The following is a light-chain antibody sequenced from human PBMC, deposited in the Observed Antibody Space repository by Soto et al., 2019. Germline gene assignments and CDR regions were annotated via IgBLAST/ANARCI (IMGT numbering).Light chain of an antibody. V-gene: IGKV2-28*01. CDR3: MQGLQMPLT. Sequence: EIVMTQSPLSLPVTPGEPASISCRSSQSLLHRSENHFLTWYLQKPGQSPQLLIYLGSNRASGVPDRFSGSGSGTDFTLRISRVEVEDVGVYYCMQGLQMPLTFGGGTKVEIK. CDR2: LGS. CDR1: QSLLHRSENHF. J-gene: IGKJ4*01.